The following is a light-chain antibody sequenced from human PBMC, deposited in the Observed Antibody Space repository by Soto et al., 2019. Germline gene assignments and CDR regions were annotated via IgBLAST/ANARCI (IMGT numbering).Light chain of an antibody. CDR1: QSVGSN. V-gene: IGKV3-11*02. J-gene: IGKJ4*01. Sequence: EKVMTQSPATLSVSPGARATLSCRASQSVGSNLAWYQQKPGQAPRLLIYEASTRATGVPDRFSGRGYGREFTLTISSLEPEDFAVYYCQQRSNWQVTFGGGTKVEIK. CDR2: EAS. CDR3: QQRSNWQVT.